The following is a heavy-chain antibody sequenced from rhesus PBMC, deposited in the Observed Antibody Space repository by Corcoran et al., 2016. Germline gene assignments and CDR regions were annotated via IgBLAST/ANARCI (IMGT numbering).Heavy chain of an antibody. J-gene: IGHJ4*01. CDR2: IIPLGGIT. D-gene: IGHD6-31*01. V-gene: IGHV1-198*02. CDR3: ARGSPDSSGLDY. CDR1: GFTFGSYA. Sequence: QAQLVQSGAEAKKPGASVKVSCKASGFTFGSYATNWVRQAPGQGLEWMGVIIPLGGITNCAEKFPGRVTIPADTSTSTAYMELSSLRSEDTTVYYCARGSPDSSGLDYWSQGVLVTVSS.